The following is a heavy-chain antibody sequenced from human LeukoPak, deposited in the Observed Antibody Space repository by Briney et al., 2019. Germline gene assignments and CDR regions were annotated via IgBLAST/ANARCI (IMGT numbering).Heavy chain of an antibody. J-gene: IGHJ4*02. D-gene: IGHD3-10*01. CDR3: AKDIRGSGSYYFDN. V-gene: IGHV3-9*01. Sequence: GGSLRLSCGASGFSFDDYTMHWVRQVPGKGLEWVSGISWNSGSIGYVDSVKGRFTISRDNAKNSLYLQMNSLRPEDTALYFCAKDIRGSGSYYFDNWGQGTLVTVSS. CDR2: ISWNSGSI. CDR1: GFSFDDYT.